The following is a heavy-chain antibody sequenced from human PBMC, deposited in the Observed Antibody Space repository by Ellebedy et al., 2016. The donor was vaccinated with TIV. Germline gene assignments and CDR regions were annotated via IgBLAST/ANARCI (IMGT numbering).Heavy chain of an antibody. V-gene: IGHV5-51*01. Sequence: PGGSLRLSCKGSGYSFTSYWVGWVRQLPGKGLEWMGIIYPGDSDTRYSPSFQGQVTFSADKSISTAYLQWSSLKASDTAMYYCARKPPGIGAAGHDFWGQGTLVTVSS. CDR3: ARKPPGIGAAGHDF. CDR2: IYPGDSDT. D-gene: IGHD6-13*01. J-gene: IGHJ4*02. CDR1: GYSFTSYW.